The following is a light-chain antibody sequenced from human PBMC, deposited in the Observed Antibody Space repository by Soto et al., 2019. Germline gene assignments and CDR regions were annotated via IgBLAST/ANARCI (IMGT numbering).Light chain of an antibody. CDR2: DAS. V-gene: IGKV3-11*01. CDR1: QSVSTY. Sequence: EIVLTQSPGTLSLSPGERATLSCRASQSVSTYLAWYQQKPGQTPRLLVYDASNRATGTPARFSGSGSGTDFTLTISTLEPEDFAVYYCQQRSDSPLTFGGGTKVDIK. CDR3: QQRSDSPLT. J-gene: IGKJ4*01.